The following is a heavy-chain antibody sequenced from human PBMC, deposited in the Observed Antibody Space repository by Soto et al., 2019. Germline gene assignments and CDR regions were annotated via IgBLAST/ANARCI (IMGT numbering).Heavy chain of an antibody. CDR1: GDSVSSNTAA. V-gene: IGHV6-1*01. Sequence: QTLSLPGAISGDSVSSNTAAWNWIRSSPSRGLEWLGRTYYRSNWRHDYAVSVKSRITVNPDTSKNHFSLQLNSVTPDDTAVYYCARGVAGTGFDLWGQGTLVTVSS. J-gene: IGHJ4*02. CDR3: ARGVAGTGFDL. CDR2: TYYRSNWRH. D-gene: IGHD6-19*01.